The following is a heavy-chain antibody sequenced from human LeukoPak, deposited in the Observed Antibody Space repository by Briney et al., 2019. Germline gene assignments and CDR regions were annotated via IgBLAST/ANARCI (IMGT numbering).Heavy chain of an antibody. Sequence: GGSLRLSCAASGFTFSSHGMNWVRQAPGKGLEWVSGISPSGGITYYTDSVKGRFTISRDNSKNTVSLQMNSLRADDTAVYYCARALVGPTEYFDYWGQGTQVTVSS. CDR3: ARALVGPTEYFDY. CDR1: GFTFSSHG. CDR2: ISPSGGIT. D-gene: IGHD1-26*01. V-gene: IGHV3-23*01. J-gene: IGHJ4*02.